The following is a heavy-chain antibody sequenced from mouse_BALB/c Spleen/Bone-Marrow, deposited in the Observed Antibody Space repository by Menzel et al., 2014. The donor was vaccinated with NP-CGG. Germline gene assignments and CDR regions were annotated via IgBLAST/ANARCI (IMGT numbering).Heavy chain of an antibody. D-gene: IGHD2-4*01. J-gene: IGHJ1*01. CDR1: GFTFTDYY. CDR3: AREIINDYHWYFDV. Sequence: EVHLVESGGGLVQPGGSLRLSCATSGFTFTDYYMSWVRQPPGKALEWLGFIRNKANGYTTKYSASVKGRFTISRDNSQSILYLQMNTLRAEDSATYYCAREIINDYHWYFDVWGAGTTVTVSS. V-gene: IGHV7-3*02. CDR2: IRNKANGYTT.